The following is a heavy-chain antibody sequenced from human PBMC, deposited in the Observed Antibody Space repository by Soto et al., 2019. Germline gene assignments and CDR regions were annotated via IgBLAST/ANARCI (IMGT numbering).Heavy chain of an antibody. V-gene: IGHV1-69*02. D-gene: IGHD3-9*01. Sequence: GASVKVSCKASGGTFSSYTISWVRQAPGQGLEWMGRIIPILGIANYAQKFLGRVTITADKSTSTAYMELSSLRSEDTAVYYCARVSLSYDILTGYPYYMDVWGKGTTVTVSS. J-gene: IGHJ6*03. CDR1: GGTFSSYT. CDR2: IIPILGIA. CDR3: ARVSLSYDILTGYPYYMDV.